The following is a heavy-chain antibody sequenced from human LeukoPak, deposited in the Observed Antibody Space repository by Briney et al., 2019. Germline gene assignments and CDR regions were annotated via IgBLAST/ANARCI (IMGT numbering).Heavy chain of an antibody. CDR3: ARDRSTVTTWVDY. J-gene: IGHJ4*02. Sequence: LSLTCTVSGGSISSYYWSWIRQPPGKGLEWVSYISNSGTTIYYADSVKGRFTISRDNAKNSLYLQMSSLRAEDTAVYYCARDRSTVTTWVDYWGQGTLVTVSS. CDR1: GGSISSYY. V-gene: IGHV3-11*04. D-gene: IGHD4-17*01. CDR2: ISNSGTTI.